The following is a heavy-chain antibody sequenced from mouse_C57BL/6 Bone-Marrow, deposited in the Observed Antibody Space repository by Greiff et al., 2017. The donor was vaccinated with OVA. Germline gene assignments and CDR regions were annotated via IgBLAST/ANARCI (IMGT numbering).Heavy chain of an antibody. J-gene: IGHJ2*01. CDR3: FPSGTIDY. Sequence: EVQLQQSGAELVRPGASVKLSCTASGFNIKDDYMHWVKQRPEQGLEWIGWIDPENGDTEYASKFQGKATITADTSSNTAYLQLSSLTSEDTAVYYCFPSGTIDYWGRGTTLTVSS. CDR2: IDPENGDT. D-gene: IGHD4-1*01. CDR1: GFNIKDDY. V-gene: IGHV14-4*01.